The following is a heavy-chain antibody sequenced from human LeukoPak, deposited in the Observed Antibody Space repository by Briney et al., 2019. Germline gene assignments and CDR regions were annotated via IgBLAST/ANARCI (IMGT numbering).Heavy chain of an antibody. D-gene: IGHD3-9*01. CDR2: INHSGST. CDR1: GGSISGYY. Sequence: PSETLSLTCAVYGGSISGYYWGWIRQPPGKGLEWIGEINHSGSTNYNPSLKSRVTISVDTSKNQFSLKLSSVTAADTAVYYCARGLRYFDWSGGYWGQGTLVTVSS. J-gene: IGHJ4*02. V-gene: IGHV4-34*01. CDR3: ARGLRYFDWSGGY.